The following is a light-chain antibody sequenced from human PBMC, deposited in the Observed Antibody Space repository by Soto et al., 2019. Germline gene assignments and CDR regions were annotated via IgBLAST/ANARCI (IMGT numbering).Light chain of an antibody. Sequence: DIQMTQSPSTLSASVGDRVTITCRASQSISSWLAWYQQKPGKAPKVLIYKASTLESGVPSRFSGSGSGTEFTLTISSLQPDDFATYYCLQYSNLWTFGQGTKVEVK. CDR3: LQYSNLWT. V-gene: IGKV1-5*03. CDR1: QSISSW. J-gene: IGKJ1*01. CDR2: KAS.